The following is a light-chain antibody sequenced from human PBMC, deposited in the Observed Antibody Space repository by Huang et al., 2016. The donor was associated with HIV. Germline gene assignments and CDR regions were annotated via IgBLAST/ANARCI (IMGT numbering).Light chain of an antibody. V-gene: IGKV1-39*01. CDR2: AAS. Sequence: DIQMTQSPSPLSASVGDRVTVTCRARQNIRSYLNWYQQKAGKAPRLLFYAASSLQRGVPSRFSGSGSGTDFTLTISRLQREDFATYYCQQSSNTPHTFGQGTKVEIK. J-gene: IGKJ1*01. CDR1: QNIRSY. CDR3: QQSSNTPHT.